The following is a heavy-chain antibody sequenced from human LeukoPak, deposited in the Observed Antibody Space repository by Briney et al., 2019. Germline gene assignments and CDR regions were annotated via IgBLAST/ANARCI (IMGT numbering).Heavy chain of an antibody. J-gene: IGHJ4*02. CDR2: IYSGGST. D-gene: IGHD6-19*01. CDR3: ARVRLGSGWSLFDF. V-gene: IGHV3-53*04. CDR1: GFTVSSNY. Sequence: PGGSLRLSYAASGFTVSSNYMSWVRQAPGKGLEWVSVIYSGGSTYYADSVKGRFTISRHISQNTLYLQMNSLRAEDTAVYYCARVRLGSGWSLFDFWGQGTLVTVSS.